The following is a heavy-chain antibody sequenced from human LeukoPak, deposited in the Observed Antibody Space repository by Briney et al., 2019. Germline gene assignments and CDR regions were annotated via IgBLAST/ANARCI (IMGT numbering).Heavy chain of an antibody. CDR3: AREFWLGTPPQNPSHFDY. CDR2: LNHSGST. D-gene: IGHD6-19*01. J-gene: IGHJ4*02. V-gene: IGHV4-34*01. Sequence: SETLSLTCARYGGSFSGYYWSWIRQPPGKGLEWIGELNHSGSTNYNPSLKSRVTISVDTSKNQFSLKLSSVTAADTAVYYCAREFWLGTPPQNPSHFDYWGQGTLVTVSS. CDR1: GGSFSGYY.